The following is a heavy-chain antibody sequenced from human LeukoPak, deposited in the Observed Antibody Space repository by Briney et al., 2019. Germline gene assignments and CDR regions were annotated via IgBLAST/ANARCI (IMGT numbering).Heavy chain of an antibody. D-gene: IGHD6-19*01. Sequence: GGSLRLSCAASGFTFSSYSMNWVRQAPGKGLEWVSSISSSSSYIYYADSVKGRFTISRDNAKNSLCLQMNSLGAEDTAVYYCAREISVAGLPIWGQGTMVTVSS. V-gene: IGHV3-21*01. J-gene: IGHJ3*02. CDR1: GFTFSSYS. CDR2: ISSSSSYI. CDR3: AREISVAGLPI.